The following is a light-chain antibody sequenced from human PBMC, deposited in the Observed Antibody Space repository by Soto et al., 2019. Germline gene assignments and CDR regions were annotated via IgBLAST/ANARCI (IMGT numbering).Light chain of an antibody. Sequence: EIVLTQSPGTLSLSPGERATLSCRASQSVSSNYLAWFQQKPGQAPRLLIYAASSRATGIPDRFSGSGSGTDFTLTISRLEPEDFAAYYCQQNGSTPHTFGQGTKVDIK. CDR2: AAS. V-gene: IGKV3-20*01. J-gene: IGKJ1*01. CDR3: QQNGSTPHT. CDR1: QSVSSNY.